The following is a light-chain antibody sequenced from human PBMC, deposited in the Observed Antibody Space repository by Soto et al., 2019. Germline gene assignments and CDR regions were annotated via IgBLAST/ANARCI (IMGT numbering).Light chain of an antibody. J-gene: IGKJ2*01. CDR2: GAS. CDR3: QQYDNWPPYT. Sequence: EIVMTQSPATLSVSPGESATLSCRASHSVSTNLAWYQQKPGQAPRLLIYGASTRATGIPARFSGSGSGTEFTLTISSLQSEDFALFYCQQYDNWPPYTFGQGTKLEIK. V-gene: IGKV3-15*01. CDR1: HSVSTN.